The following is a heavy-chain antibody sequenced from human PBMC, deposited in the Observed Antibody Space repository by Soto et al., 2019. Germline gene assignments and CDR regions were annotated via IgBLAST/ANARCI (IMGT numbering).Heavy chain of an antibody. D-gene: IGHD1-1*01. J-gene: IGHJ4*02. CDR3: ASLHEAERH. V-gene: IGHV3-53*01. CDR1: GFIVSSSH. Sequence: EVQLVESGGGLTQPGGSLRRSCVVSGFIVSSSHMIWVRQAPGKGLEGVSILYNHGKTNYVDSVKGRFTITRDNSKNTVYLPMNSLRVEYTAVYYGASLHEAERHWGQGDLVTVSS. CDR2: LYNHGKT.